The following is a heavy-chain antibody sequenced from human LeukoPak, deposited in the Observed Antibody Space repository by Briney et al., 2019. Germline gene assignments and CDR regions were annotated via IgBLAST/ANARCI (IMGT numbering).Heavy chain of an antibody. CDR1: GYSFTGYY. CDR2: INPNSGGT. CDR3: ASREGYTSGPGFPGDY. V-gene: IGHV1-2*02. Sequence: ASVKVSCKASGYSFTGYYLHWVRQAPGQGLEWMGWINPNSGGTNYARKFQGRVTMTRDTSISTAYMDLSSLRSDDTAVYYCASREGYTSGPGFPGDYWGQGTLVTVSS. J-gene: IGHJ4*02. D-gene: IGHD6-19*01.